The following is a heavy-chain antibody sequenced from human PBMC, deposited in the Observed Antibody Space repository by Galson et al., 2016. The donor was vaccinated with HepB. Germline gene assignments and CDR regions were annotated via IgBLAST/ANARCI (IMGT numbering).Heavy chain of an antibody. CDR3: ARHESPGAVSSIFDL. Sequence: TLSLTCTVSGGSISSSGYFWGWIRQPPGKGLDWIGTISYTGSTYYNPSLRSRVTISVDTSKNQFSLNLSSVTAADTAMYYCARHESPGAVSSIFDLWGRGTLVTVSS. D-gene: IGHD1-26*01. J-gene: IGHJ2*01. V-gene: IGHV4-39*01. CDR1: GGSISSSGYF. CDR2: ISYTGST.